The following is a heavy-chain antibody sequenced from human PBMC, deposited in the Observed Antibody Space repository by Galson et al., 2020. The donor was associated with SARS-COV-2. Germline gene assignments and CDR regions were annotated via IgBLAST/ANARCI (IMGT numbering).Heavy chain of an antibody. Sequence: SDTLSLTCTVSGYSISSGYFWAWIRQTPGEGLEWMGSIYHSGTTFYNPSLQSRLTISVDTSENQFSLKLDSVTAADTAVYYCTTYSLMVISPTPLRADYWGQGTLVTVPS. D-gene: IGHD2-8*01. CDR3: TTYSLMVISPTPLRADY. CDR1: GYSISSGYF. V-gene: IGHV4-38-2*02. J-gene: IGHJ4*02. CDR2: IYHSGTT.